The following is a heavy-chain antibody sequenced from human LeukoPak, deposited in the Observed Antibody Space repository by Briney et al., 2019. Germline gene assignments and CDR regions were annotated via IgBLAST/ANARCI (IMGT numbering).Heavy chain of an antibody. CDR2: IYYSGST. CDR3: ARLEFTTVNGQYYFDY. V-gene: IGHV4-39*01. Sequence: SETLSLTCTVSGGSISSSSYYWGWTRQPPGKGLEWIGSIYYSGSTYYNPSLKSRVTISVDTSKNQFSLKLSSVTAADTAVYYCARLEFTTVNGQYYFDYWGQGTLVTVSS. CDR1: GGSISSSSYY. J-gene: IGHJ4*02. D-gene: IGHD4-17*01.